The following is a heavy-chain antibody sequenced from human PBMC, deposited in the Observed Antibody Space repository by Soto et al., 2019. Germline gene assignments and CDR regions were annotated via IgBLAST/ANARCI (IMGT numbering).Heavy chain of an antibody. V-gene: IGHV4-59*01. Sequence: QVQLQESGPGLVKPSETLSLTCTVSGGSISSYYWSWIRQPPGKGLEWIGYIYYSGSTNYNPSLPIAVTISVDTSKNQLSLMPSSVTAADTAVYYCARRWGDAFDIWGQGTMVTVSS. CDR2: IYYSGST. CDR1: GGSISSYY. D-gene: IGHD1-26*01. J-gene: IGHJ3*02. CDR3: ARRWGDAFDI.